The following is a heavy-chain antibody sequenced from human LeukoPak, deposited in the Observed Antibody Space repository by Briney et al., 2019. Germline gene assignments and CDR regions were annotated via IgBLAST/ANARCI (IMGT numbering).Heavy chain of an antibody. CDR1: GFTFSSYG. V-gene: IGHV3-30*02. CDR3: AGIAAGRFDY. Sequence: GGSLRLSCAASGFTFSSYGMHWVRQAPGKGLEWVAFIRYDGKDKYYADSVKGRFTISRDNAKNTLYLQMNSLRAEDTAVYYCAGIAAGRFDYWGQGTLVTVSS. D-gene: IGHD6-13*01. J-gene: IGHJ4*02. CDR2: IRYDGKDK.